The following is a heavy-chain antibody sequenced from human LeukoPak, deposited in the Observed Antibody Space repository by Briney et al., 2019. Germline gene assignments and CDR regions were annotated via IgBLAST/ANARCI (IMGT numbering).Heavy chain of an antibody. CDR1: GGTFSSYA. V-gene: IGHV1-69*05. Sequence: SVKVSFKASGGTFSSYAISWVRQAPGQGLEWMGGIIPIFGTANYAQKFQGRVTITTDESTSTAYMELSSLRSEDTAVYYCARGGGDYGGNSYYYMDVWGKGTTVTVSS. CDR2: IIPIFGTA. J-gene: IGHJ6*03. CDR3: ARGGGDYGGNSYYYMDV. D-gene: IGHD4-23*01.